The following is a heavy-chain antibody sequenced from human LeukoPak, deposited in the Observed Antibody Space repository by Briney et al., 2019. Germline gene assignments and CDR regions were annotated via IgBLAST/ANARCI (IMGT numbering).Heavy chain of an antibody. V-gene: IGHV2-5*02. D-gene: IGHD3-10*01. CDR3: ARWSEITIVRGLIMGFDP. J-gene: IGHJ5*02. CDR1: GFSRGTRGVG. CDR2: IYWDDGK. Sequence: SGPTLVNPTQTRTLTCTFSGFSRGTRGVGVGWIRQPPGKALEWLALIYWDDGKGFSPSRKNRLTITKDTTKNHVALTMTNMDPVDPTTYYCARWSEITIVRGLIMGFDPWGQGTLVTVSS.